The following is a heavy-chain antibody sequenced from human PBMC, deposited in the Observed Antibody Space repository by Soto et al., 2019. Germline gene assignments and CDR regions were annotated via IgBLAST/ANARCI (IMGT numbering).Heavy chain of an antibody. D-gene: IGHD6-19*01. Sequence: QVQLVQSGAEVKKPGASVKVSCKASGYTFTNYAIHWVRRAPGQRLEWMGWINAGNGNTKYSQKFQGRVTITRDTSASTAYMELSSLRSEDTAVYFCARSGYSSGWYHWYFDFWGRGTLVTVSS. CDR2: INAGNGNT. CDR1: GYTFTNYA. J-gene: IGHJ2*01. CDR3: ARSGYSSGWYHWYFDF. V-gene: IGHV1-3*01.